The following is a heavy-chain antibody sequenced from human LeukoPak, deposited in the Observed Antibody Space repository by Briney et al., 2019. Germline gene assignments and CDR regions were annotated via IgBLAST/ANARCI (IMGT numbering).Heavy chain of an antibody. CDR3: ARDQIVVIPSAIYMDV. J-gene: IGHJ6*03. CDR1: GFTFISYG. Sequence: GGSLRLSCAASGFTFISYGMQWVRQAPGKGLVWVSRINPDGSSTSYADSVNGRFTVSRDNAKNTLYLQVNSLRAEDTAVYYCARDQIVVIPSAIYMDVWGKGTTVTVSS. CDR2: INPDGSST. D-gene: IGHD2-2*01. V-gene: IGHV3-74*01.